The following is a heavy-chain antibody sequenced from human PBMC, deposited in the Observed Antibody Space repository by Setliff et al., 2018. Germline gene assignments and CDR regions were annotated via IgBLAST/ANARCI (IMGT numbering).Heavy chain of an antibody. CDR3: ARDLYSSSSGGFYYYYYYMDV. CDR1: GGSISSYY. V-gene: IGHV4-59*12. J-gene: IGHJ6*03. CDR2: IYYSGST. D-gene: IGHD6-6*01. Sequence: SETLSLTCTVSGGSISSYYWSWIRQPPGKGLEWIGYIYYSGSTNYNPSLKSRVTISVDTSKNQFSLKLDSVTAADTAVYYCARDLYSSSSGGFYYYYYYMDVWGKGTTVTVSS.